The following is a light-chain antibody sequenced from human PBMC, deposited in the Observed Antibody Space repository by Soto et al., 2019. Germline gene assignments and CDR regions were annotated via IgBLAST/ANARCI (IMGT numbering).Light chain of an antibody. CDR1: SSDVGGYNY. J-gene: IGLJ1*01. Sequence: QSVLTQPPTASGSPGQSVVISCTGTSSDVGGYNYVSWYQQHPGKAPKLMIYDVSKRPSGVPDRFSGSKSGNTASLTVSGLQAEDADEHYCSSYAGTHIVFGTGTKVTVL. CDR2: DVS. CDR3: SSYAGTHIV. V-gene: IGLV2-8*01.